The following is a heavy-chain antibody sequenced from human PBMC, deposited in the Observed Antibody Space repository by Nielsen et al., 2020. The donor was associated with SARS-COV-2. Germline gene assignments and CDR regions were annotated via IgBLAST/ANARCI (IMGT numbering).Heavy chain of an antibody. D-gene: IGHD5-24*01. CDR1: GFTFSSYA. V-gene: IGHV3-23*01. CDR2: ISGSGGST. CDR3: ARSGRRDGYNYGY. Sequence: GESLKISCAASGFTFSSYAMSWVRQAPGKGLEWVSAISGSGGSTYYADSVKGRFTISRDNSKNTLYLQMNSLRAEDTAVYYCARSGRRDGYNYGYWGQGTLVTVSS. J-gene: IGHJ4*02.